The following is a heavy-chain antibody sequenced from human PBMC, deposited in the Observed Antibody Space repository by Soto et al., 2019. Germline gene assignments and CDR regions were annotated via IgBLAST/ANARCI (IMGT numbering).Heavy chain of an antibody. Sequence: QVQLVESGGGLVRPGGSLRLSCEASGFTFRAYYMTWFRQAPGKGLEWLSYIDSSTKYTNYADSVKGRFTISRDNAKNSLYLQMNSLRADDTAVYYCAREYYYTMDVWGQGTMVTVSS. CDR2: IDSSTKYT. CDR3: AREYYYTMDV. V-gene: IGHV3-11*05. J-gene: IGHJ6*02. CDR1: GFTFRAYY.